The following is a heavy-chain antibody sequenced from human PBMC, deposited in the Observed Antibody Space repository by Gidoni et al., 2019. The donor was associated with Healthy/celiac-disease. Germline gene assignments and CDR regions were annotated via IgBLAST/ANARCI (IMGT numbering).Heavy chain of an antibody. CDR1: GGSISSSSYY. J-gene: IGHJ5*02. CDR3: ARHPYYSRLNWFDP. CDR2: IYYSGST. D-gene: IGHD3-10*01. Sequence: QLQLQESGPGLVKPSETLSLTCTVSGGSISSSSYYWGWIRQPPGKGLEWIGSIYYSGSTYYNPSLKSRVTISVDTSKNQFSLKLSSVTAADTAVYYCARHPYYSRLNWFDPWGQGTLVTVSS. V-gene: IGHV4-39*01.